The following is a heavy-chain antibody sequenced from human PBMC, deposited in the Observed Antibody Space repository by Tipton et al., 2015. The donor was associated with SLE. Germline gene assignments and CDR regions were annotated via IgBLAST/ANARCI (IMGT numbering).Heavy chain of an antibody. CDR2: FHDGGRT. CDR3: AREVEREWEQWLVLDY. J-gene: IGHJ4*02. Sequence: TLSLTCTVSGDSISSSPSFWGWIRQTPGKGLEWISTFHDGGRTHSNPSLKSRVTISVDPSKNQFSLKLTSVTAADTAVYYCAREVEREWEQWLVLDYWGQGNLVTVS. V-gene: IGHV4-39*07. D-gene: IGHD6-19*01. CDR1: GDSISSSPSF.